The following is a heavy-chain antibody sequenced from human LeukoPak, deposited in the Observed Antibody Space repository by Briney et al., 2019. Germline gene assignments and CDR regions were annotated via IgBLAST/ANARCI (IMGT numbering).Heavy chain of an antibody. Sequence: PSQTLSLTCTVSGGSISSGGYYWSWIRQHPGKGLEWIGYIYYSGSTYYNPSLKSRVTISVDTSKNQFSLKLSSVTAADRAVYYCARHGARVSSSSPGFDYWGQGTVVTVSS. J-gene: IGHJ4*02. CDR3: ARHGARVSSSSPGFDY. CDR2: IYYSGST. D-gene: IGHD6-6*01. CDR1: GGSISSGGYY. V-gene: IGHV4-31*03.